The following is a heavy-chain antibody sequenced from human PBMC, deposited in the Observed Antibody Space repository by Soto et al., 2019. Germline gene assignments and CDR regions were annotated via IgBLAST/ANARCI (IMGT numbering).Heavy chain of an antibody. CDR3: ARVGNCVTPTPRDV. CDR2: ISPYSGNT. CDR1: GYIFVNYG. D-gene: IGHD2-21*01. Sequence: QVQLVQSGDEVRKPGSSVKVSCKASGYIFVNYGIAWVRQAPGQGLEWMGWISPYSGNTHYARKVQGRLTMTTDTAARTACMERGGLAADDTAVYYCARVGNCVTPTPRDVWGQGTTVTVSS. V-gene: IGHV1-18*01. J-gene: IGHJ6*01.